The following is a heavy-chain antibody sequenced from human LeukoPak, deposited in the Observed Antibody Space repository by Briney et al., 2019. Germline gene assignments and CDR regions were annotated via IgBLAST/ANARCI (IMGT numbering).Heavy chain of an antibody. CDR3: ARDHGSYFDY. D-gene: IGHD1-26*01. Sequence: GGSLRLSCAASGFIFSSFSMNWVRQAPGKGLEWVSYISGSSSTIYYADSVKGRFTVSRDNAKNSLYLQMNSLRDEDTAVYYCARDHGSYFDYWGQGTLVTVSS. CDR1: GFIFSSFS. CDR2: ISGSSSTI. J-gene: IGHJ4*02. V-gene: IGHV3-48*02.